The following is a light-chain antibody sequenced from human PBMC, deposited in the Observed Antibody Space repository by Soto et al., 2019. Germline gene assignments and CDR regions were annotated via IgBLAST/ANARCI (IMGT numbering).Light chain of an antibody. Sequence: EIVLTQSPGTLSLSPGERATLSCRASQSVSSSYLAWYQQKPGQAPRLLIYGASSRATGIPDRFSGSGSGTDFTLTISRLEPEEFAVEYCHQYGSSPLTFGGGTKVEIK. CDR3: HQYGSSPLT. J-gene: IGKJ4*01. CDR2: GAS. V-gene: IGKV3-20*01. CDR1: QSVSSSY.